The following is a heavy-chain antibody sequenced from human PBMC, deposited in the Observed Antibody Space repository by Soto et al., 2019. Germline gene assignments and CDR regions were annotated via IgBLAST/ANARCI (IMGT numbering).Heavy chain of an antibody. J-gene: IGHJ4*02. CDR3: ARSFGVAAAGPFDY. Sequence: QAQLQEAGPGLVKPSQNLSLTCTVSGGSISSGGYYWSWSRQHPGKGLEWLGYIYYSGSTYYNPSLKSRITISVDTSKKQFSLKRSSVTAADTAVYYWARSFGVAAAGPFDYWGQGTLVTVSS. D-gene: IGHD6-13*01. CDR1: GGSISSGGYY. CDR2: IYYSGST. V-gene: IGHV4-31*03.